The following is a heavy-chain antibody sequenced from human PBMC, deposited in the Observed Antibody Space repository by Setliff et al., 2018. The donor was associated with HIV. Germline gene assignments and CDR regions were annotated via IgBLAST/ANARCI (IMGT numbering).Heavy chain of an antibody. CDR3: ARTATDYYESSGYYHDAFDT. D-gene: IGHD3-22*01. Sequence: TLSLTCTVSGGSISSNSYSWGWIRQPPGKGLEWIGSIYHSGSTYNNPSLKSRVTISVDTSKNQFSLKLTSVTAADTAVYYCARTATDYYESSGYYHDAFDTWGRGSMVTVSS. V-gene: IGHV4-39*01. CDR1: GGSISSNSYS. J-gene: IGHJ3*02. CDR2: IYHSGST.